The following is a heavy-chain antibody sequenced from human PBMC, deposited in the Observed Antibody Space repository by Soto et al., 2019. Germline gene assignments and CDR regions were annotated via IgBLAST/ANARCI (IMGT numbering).Heavy chain of an antibody. CDR3: ARDPSHSYYTLFYYFDY. D-gene: IGHD1-26*01. CDR2: ISGSGSNT. CDR1: GLTCRTYA. Sequence: TGGSMRLSCAASGLTCRTYAMSWVRQAPGKGLEWVSAISGSGSNTYYADSVKGRFTISRDDSKSTLYLQMNSLRAEDTAVYYCARDPSHSYYTLFYYFDYWGQGTLVTVSS. J-gene: IGHJ4*02. V-gene: IGHV3-23*01.